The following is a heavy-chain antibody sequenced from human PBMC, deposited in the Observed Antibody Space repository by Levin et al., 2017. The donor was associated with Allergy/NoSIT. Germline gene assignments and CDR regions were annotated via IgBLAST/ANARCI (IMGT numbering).Heavy chain of an antibody. CDR3: ARPKDANYDILTGYGRGEWFDP. D-gene: IGHD3-9*01. Sequence: SETLSLTCTVSGGSISSSSYYWGWIRQPPGKGLEWIGSIYYSGSTYYNPSLKSRVTISVDTSKNQFSLKLSSVTAADTAVYYCARPKDANYDILTGYGRGEWFDPWGQGTLVTVSS. V-gene: IGHV4-39*01. J-gene: IGHJ5*02. CDR1: GGSISSSSYY. CDR2: IYYSGST.